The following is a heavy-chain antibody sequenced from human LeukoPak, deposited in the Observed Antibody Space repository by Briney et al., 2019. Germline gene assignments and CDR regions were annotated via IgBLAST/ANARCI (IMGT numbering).Heavy chain of an antibody. Sequence: GGSLRLSCAASGFTFDDYAMHWVRQAPGKGLEWVSGISWNSGSIGYADSVKGRFTISRDNAKNSLYLQMNSLRAEDTALYYCAKDSRRVYYYDSSGNSPFDYWGQGTLVTVSS. D-gene: IGHD3-22*01. CDR2: ISWNSGSI. CDR3: AKDSRRVYYYDSSGNSPFDY. V-gene: IGHV3-9*01. CDR1: GFTFDDYA. J-gene: IGHJ4*02.